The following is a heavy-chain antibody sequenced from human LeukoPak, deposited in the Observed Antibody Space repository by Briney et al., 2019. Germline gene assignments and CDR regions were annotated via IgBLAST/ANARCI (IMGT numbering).Heavy chain of an antibody. J-gene: IGHJ4*02. Sequence: AGGSLRLSCAASRFTFSSYGMHWVRQAPGKGLEWISSISSSSSYIYYADSVKGRFTISRDNAKNSLYLQMNSLRAEDTAVYYCARVHPYYDILTGYPLDSWGQGTLVTVSS. CDR1: RFTFSSYG. CDR2: ISSSSSYI. D-gene: IGHD3-9*01. V-gene: IGHV3-21*01. CDR3: ARVHPYYDILTGYPLDS.